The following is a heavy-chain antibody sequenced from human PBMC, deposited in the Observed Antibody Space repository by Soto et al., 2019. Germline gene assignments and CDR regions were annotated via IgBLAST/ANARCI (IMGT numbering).Heavy chain of an antibody. J-gene: IGHJ6*02. Sequence: SETLSLTCSVSGGSISSADHLWSWIRQPPGKGLEWIGYIHYGGSTYHNASLKSRISMSVDTSKNHFSLQLSSVTAADTAMYYCARGGPTAGVVAARPDWVRRYYYYGMDVWGQGTTVTVSS. V-gene: IGHV4-30-4*01. CDR3: ARGGPTAGVVAARPDWVRRYYYYGMDV. CDR1: GGSISSADHL. D-gene: IGHD6-6*01. CDR2: IHYGGST.